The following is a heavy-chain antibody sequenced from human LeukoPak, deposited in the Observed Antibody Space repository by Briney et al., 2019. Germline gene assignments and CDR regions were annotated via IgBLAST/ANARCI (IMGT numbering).Heavy chain of an antibody. V-gene: IGHV5-51*01. J-gene: IGHJ4*02. Sequence: GESLKISSKGSGYSFSNYWIGWVRKMPGRGLEWMGIIYPGDSDTRYSPSFQGQDTISADKSISTAYLQWSSLKASDTAIYYCARPGIVGATTYVDYCGQGTLVTVSS. CDR2: IYPGDSDT. CDR3: ARPGIVGATTYVDY. CDR1: GYSFSNYW. D-gene: IGHD1-26*01.